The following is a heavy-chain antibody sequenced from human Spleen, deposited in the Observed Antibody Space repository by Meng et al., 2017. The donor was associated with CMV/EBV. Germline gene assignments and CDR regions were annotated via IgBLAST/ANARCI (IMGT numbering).Heavy chain of an antibody. J-gene: IGHJ6*02. V-gene: IGHV1-18*01. D-gene: IGHD2-21*02. CDR1: GYPFANYN. CDR3: ARSSCDGDCYSSFYYGMDV. Sequence: ASVKVSCKTSGYPFANYNINWVRQAPGQGLEWMGWISGNNGHTNYAQKLQGRVTMTTDTSTSTAHMELRSLRSDDTAVYYCARSSCDGDCYSSFYYGMDVWGQGTMVTVSS. CDR2: ISGNNGHT.